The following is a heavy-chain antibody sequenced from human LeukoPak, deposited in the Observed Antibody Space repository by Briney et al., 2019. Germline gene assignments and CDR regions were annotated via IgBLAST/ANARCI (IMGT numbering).Heavy chain of an antibody. J-gene: IGHJ6*03. CDR3: VRAPLHRSSWYLHYYYYMDV. Sequence: SETLSLTCTVSGGSISSSSYYWGWIRQPPGKGLEWIGSIYYSGSTYYNPSLKSRVTISVDTSKNQFSLKLSSVTAADTAVYYCVRAPLHRSSWYLHYYYYMDVRGKGTTVTVSS. CDR1: GGSISSSSYY. CDR2: IYYSGST. V-gene: IGHV4-39*07. D-gene: IGHD6-13*01.